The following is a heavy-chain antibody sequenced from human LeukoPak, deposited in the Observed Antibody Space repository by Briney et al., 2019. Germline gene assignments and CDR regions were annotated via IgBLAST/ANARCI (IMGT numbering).Heavy chain of an antibody. CDR1: GGTFSSYA. J-gene: IGHJ6*03. Sequence: SVKVSCKASGGTFSSYAISWVRQAPGQGLEWMGRIIPIFGTANYAQKFQGRVTITTDESTSTAYMELSRLRSEDTAVYYCARDGAVVVPAAIDYYYYYYMDVWGKGTTVTVSS. V-gene: IGHV1-69*05. CDR2: IIPIFGTA. D-gene: IGHD2-2*01. CDR3: ARDGAVVVPAAIDYYYYYYMDV.